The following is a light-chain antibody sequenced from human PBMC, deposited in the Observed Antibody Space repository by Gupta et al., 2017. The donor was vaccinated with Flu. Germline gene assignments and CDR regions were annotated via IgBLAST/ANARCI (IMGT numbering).Light chain of an antibody. CDR3: LLSYGSHYV. CDR1: TGAVTDYYY. Sequence: QPVVFHEPSLTVSPGGTVARTCASGTGAVTDYYYPSWFQQKPGQAPMVRMYRTRNKHSCAPSCVSGSLLGGKVAMTRSGVRPEDESYYYCLLSYGSHYVFGGGTKLTVI. V-gene: IGLV7-43*01. J-gene: IGLJ3*02. CDR2: RTR.